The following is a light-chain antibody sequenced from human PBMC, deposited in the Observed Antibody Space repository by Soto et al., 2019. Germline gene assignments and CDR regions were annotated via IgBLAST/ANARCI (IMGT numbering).Light chain of an antibody. J-gene: IGKJ1*01. CDR3: QQRSNWPPT. Sequence: EILFTQSPATLSLSPGERATLSCRASQSVSSYLAWYQQKPGQAPRLLIYDASNRATGIPARFSGSGSGTDFTLTISSLEPEDFSVYYCQQRSNWPPTFGQGTKVDI. CDR2: DAS. V-gene: IGKV3-11*01. CDR1: QSVSSY.